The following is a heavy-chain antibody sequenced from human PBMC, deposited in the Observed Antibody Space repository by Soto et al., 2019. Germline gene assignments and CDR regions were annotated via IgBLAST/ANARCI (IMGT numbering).Heavy chain of an antibody. CDR3: ARDLWVEPELYYYGMDV. D-gene: IGHD1-1*01. CDR1: GDSISSADYY. Sequence: SETLSLTCTVSGDSISSADYYWSWIRQTPGKGLEWIGHIFYSGTTYYNPSLKSRLTISVDTSKDHFSLRLTSVTAADTAVYYCARDLWVEPELYYYGMDVWGQGTTVTVSS. J-gene: IGHJ6*02. V-gene: IGHV4-30-4*01. CDR2: IFYSGTT.